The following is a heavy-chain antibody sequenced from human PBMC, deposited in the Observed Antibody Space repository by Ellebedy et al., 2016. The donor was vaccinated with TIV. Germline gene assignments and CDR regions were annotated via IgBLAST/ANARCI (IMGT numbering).Heavy chain of an antibody. CDR1: GFTFSSYS. CDR3: ARPLTVTGLDAFDI. CDR2: ISSSSSTI. J-gene: IGHJ3*02. D-gene: IGHD4-11*01. Sequence: GESLKISXAASGFTFSSYSMNWVRQAPGKGLEWVSYISSSSSTIYYADSVKGRFTISRDNAKNSLYLQMNSLRAEDTAVYYCARPLTVTGLDAFDIWGQGTMVTVSS. V-gene: IGHV3-48*04.